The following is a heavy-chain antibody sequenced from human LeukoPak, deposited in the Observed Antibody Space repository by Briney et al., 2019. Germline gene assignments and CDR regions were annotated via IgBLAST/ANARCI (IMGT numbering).Heavy chain of an antibody. V-gene: IGHV3-7*04. D-gene: IGHD3-22*01. J-gene: IGHJ4*02. CDR1: GFSFSSHW. CDR2: INPDGSGK. CDR3: ARAYYDIHGYYYFDY. Sequence: GGSLRLSCAASGFSFSSHWMNWVRQAPGKGLEWVANINPDGSGKYYVDSVKGRFSISRDSAKSSMYLQMDSLRDEDTAVYYCARAYYDIHGYYYFDYWGQGALVTVSS.